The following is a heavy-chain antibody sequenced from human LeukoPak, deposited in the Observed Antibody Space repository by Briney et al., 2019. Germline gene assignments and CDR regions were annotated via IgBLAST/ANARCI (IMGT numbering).Heavy chain of an antibody. V-gene: IGHV4-34*01. D-gene: IGHD3-10*01. CDR2: INHSGST. CDR3: ARVHGFLLRRGMDV. Sequence: SETLSLTCAVYGGSFSGYYWSWIRQPPGKGLEWIGEINHSGSTNYNPSLKSRVTISVDTSKNQFSLKLGSVTAADTAVYYCARVHGFLLRRGMDVWGQGTTVTVSS. J-gene: IGHJ6*02. CDR1: GGSFSGYY.